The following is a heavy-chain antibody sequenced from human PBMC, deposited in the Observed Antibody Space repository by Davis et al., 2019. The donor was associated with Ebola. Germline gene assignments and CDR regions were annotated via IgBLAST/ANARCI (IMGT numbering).Heavy chain of an antibody. D-gene: IGHD3-22*01. J-gene: IGHJ3*02. CDR2: IDPSDSYT. V-gene: IGHV5-10-1*01. CDR3: ARPTYYYDSSGYYRRKDDAFDI. CDR1: GYSFTTYW. Sequence: GESLKISCKDSGYSFTTYWISWVRQMPGKGLEWMGRIDPSDSYTNYSPSFQGHVTISADQSISTAYLQWSSLKASDTAMYYCARPTYYYDSSGYYRRKDDAFDIWGQGTMVTVSS.